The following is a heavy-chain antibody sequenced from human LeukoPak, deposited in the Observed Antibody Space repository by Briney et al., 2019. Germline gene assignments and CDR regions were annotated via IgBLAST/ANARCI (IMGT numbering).Heavy chain of an antibody. CDR1: GDTLTELS. J-gene: IGHJ4*02. D-gene: IGHD3-3*01. CDR3: AAGYYNSLWFDY. CDR2: SDLEDGDT. Sequence: ASVKVSCKVSGDTLTELSMHWVRQAPGKGLEWMGGSDLEDGDTIYAQKFQGRVTMTEDTSTDTAYMELSSLRSDDTALYYCAAGYYNSLWFDYWGRGTLVTVSS. V-gene: IGHV1-24*01.